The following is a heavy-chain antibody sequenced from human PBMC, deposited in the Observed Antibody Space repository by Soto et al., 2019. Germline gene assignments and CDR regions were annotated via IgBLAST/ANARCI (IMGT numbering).Heavy chain of an antibody. J-gene: IGHJ4*02. V-gene: IGHV1-69*01. CDR1: GGSFNNYA. Sequence: QVHLVQSGAEVKKPGSSVKVSCKASGGSFNNYAVTWVRKAPGQGLEWMGGIIPTIGTPNYAQNFQGRVTITADESTSTAYMELSSLRSEDTAVYYCASSYGTSWYGDYWGQGTLVTVSS. CDR3: ASSYGTSWYGDY. CDR2: IIPTIGTP. D-gene: IGHD6-13*01.